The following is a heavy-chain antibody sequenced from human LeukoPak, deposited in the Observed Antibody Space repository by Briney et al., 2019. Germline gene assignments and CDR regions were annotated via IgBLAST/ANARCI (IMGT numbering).Heavy chain of an antibody. CDR3: ARGWKGAFDY. Sequence: GSLRLSCAASGFTFSSYEMNWVRQPPGKGLEWIGEINHSGSTNYNPSLKSRVTISVDTSKNQFSLKLSSVTAADTAVYYCARGWKGAFDYWGQGTLVTVSS. D-gene: IGHD1-1*01. J-gene: IGHJ4*02. CDR1: GFTFSSYE. CDR2: INHSGST. V-gene: IGHV4-34*01.